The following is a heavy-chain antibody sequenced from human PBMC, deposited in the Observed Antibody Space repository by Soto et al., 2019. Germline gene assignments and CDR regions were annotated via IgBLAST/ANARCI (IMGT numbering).Heavy chain of an antibody. Sequence: GGSLRLSCASSGFTFSTFWMHWVRQAPGKGLVWVSRISSDGSRTSYADSVKGRFTISRDNAKNTLYLQMNSLRAEDTAIYYCARVYSSLSSYDYWGQGTLVTVSS. CDR1: GFTFSTFW. CDR2: ISSDGSRT. CDR3: ARVYSSLSSYDY. D-gene: IGHD5-18*01. J-gene: IGHJ4*02. V-gene: IGHV3-74*01.